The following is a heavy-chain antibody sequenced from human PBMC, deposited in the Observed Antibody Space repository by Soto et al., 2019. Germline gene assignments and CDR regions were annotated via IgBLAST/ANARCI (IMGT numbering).Heavy chain of an antibody. D-gene: IGHD4-17*01. Sequence: QVQLVQSGAEVKKSGASVKVSCKASGYTFTSHDINWVRQATGQGLEWMGWMNPNSGNTGYSQKYQGRVTMTMNASISTAYMELSSMRSEDTAVYYCARWDYGYYARFDYWGQGTLVTVSS. CDR2: MNPNSGNT. CDR1: GYTFTSHD. J-gene: IGHJ4*02. CDR3: ARWDYGYYARFDY. V-gene: IGHV1-8*01.